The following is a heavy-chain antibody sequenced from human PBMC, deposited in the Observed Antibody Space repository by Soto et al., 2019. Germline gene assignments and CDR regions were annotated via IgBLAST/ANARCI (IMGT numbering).Heavy chain of an antibody. CDR2: INTLSGDT. Sequence: QVQLVQSGAEVKKPGASVKVSCKASGYTFSGYYMHWVRQAPGQGLEWMGWINTLSGDTSFPQKFQGRLAMTRDMSIDTAFMEVSRLTSDDTAIYYCARSLLKVILPLGYWGQGTLVSVSS. J-gene: IGHJ4*02. V-gene: IGHV1-2*02. CDR3: ARSLLKVILPLGY. CDR1: GYTFSGYY. D-gene: IGHD3-3*02.